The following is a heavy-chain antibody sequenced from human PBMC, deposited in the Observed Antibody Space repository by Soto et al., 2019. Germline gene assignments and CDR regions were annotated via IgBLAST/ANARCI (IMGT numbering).Heavy chain of an antibody. J-gene: IGHJ4*02. D-gene: IGHD6-13*01. V-gene: IGHV1-69*01. Sequence: QVQLVQSGAEVKKPGSSVKVSCKASGGTFSSYAISWVRQAPGQGLEWMGGIIPICGTANYAQKLQGRVTITADESTSTAYMELSSLRSEDTAEYYCASYPYFQIAEAGPGYFDYWGQGTLVTVSS. CDR1: GGTFSSYA. CDR3: ASYPYFQIAEAGPGYFDY. CDR2: IIPICGTA.